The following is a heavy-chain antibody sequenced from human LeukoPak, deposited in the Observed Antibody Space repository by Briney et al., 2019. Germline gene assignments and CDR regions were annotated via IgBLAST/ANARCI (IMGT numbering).Heavy chain of an antibody. V-gene: IGHV3-30*02. J-gene: IGHJ4*02. CDR1: GFTFSSYE. CDR3: AKDGTSYYYIYY. D-gene: IGHD2/OR15-2a*01. Sequence: GGSLGLSCAASGFTFSSYEMNWVRQAPGKGLEWLAFIRYDGSNTYYADSVKGRFTVSRDDSKNTLYLQMNSLRGDDTAVYYCAKDGTSYYYIYYWGQGTLVTVSS. CDR2: IRYDGSNT.